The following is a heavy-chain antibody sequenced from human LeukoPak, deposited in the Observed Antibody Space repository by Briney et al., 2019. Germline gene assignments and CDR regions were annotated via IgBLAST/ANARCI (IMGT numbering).Heavy chain of an antibody. CDR1: GFTFSSYA. J-gene: IGHJ6*03. Sequence: PGGSLRLSCAASGFTFSSYAMHWVRQAPGKGLEWVAVISYDGSNKYYADSVKGRFTISRDNSKNTLYLQMNSLRAEDTAVYYCARDQTRSSSSPYYYYYYYMDVWGKGTTVTVSS. CDR3: ARDQTRSSSSPYYYYYYYMDV. CDR2: ISYDGSNK. V-gene: IGHV3-30-3*01. D-gene: IGHD6-6*01.